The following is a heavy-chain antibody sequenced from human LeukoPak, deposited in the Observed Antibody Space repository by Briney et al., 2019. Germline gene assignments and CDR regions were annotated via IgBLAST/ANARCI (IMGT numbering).Heavy chain of an antibody. CDR2: ISYDGSNK. Sequence: PGRSLRLSCAASGFTFSSYGMHWVRQAPGKGLEWVAVISYDGSNKYYADSVKARFTISRDNSKNTLYLQMNSLRAEDTAVYYCANSHPPYAVTTDDAFDIWGQGTMVTVSS. CDR1: GFTFSSYG. V-gene: IGHV3-30*18. D-gene: IGHD4-17*01. CDR3: ANSHPPYAVTTDDAFDI. J-gene: IGHJ3*02.